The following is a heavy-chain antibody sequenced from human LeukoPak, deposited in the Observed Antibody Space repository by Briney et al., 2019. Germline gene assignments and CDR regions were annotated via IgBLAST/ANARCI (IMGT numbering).Heavy chain of an antibody. CDR2: IYSSGST. CDR1: GGSISSDY. D-gene: IGHD3-22*01. V-gene: IGHV4-4*09. CDR3: AKSYFVYSTYYSYYFNL. Sequence: KASETLSLTCTVSGGSISSDYWSWIRQPPGRGLEWIGYIYSSGSTNYNPSLKSRVTISVDTSKNQFALRLSSVTAADTAVYYCAKSYFVYSTYYSYYFNLWGQGALVTVSS. J-gene: IGHJ4*02.